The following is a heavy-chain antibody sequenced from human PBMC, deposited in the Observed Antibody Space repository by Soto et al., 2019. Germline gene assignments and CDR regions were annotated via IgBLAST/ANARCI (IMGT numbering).Heavy chain of an antibody. CDR3: VRSPGDFRYGLDV. D-gene: IGHD2-21*02. Sequence: QVQLVQSGAEVKEPGASVKVSCKASGYSLTDYYMHWVRQAPGQGLEWLGSINPSTGVTHLAQKFQGRVTLTRDTSISTAYMELSRLRSDDTALYYCVRSPGDFRYGLDVWGQGTTVTVSS. CDR1: GYSLTDYY. CDR2: INPSTGVT. V-gene: IGHV1-2*02. J-gene: IGHJ6*02.